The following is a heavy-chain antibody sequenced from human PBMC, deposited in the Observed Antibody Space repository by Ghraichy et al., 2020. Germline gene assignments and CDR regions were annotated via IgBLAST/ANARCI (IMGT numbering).Heavy chain of an antibody. CDR2: INHSGST. D-gene: IGHD5-18*01. CDR1: GGSFSGYY. J-gene: IGHJ4*02. CDR3: ARVSGDSYGYEDY. V-gene: IGHV4-34*01. Sequence: ETLSLTCAVYGGSFSGYYWSWIRQPPGKGLEWIGEINHSGSTNYNPSLKSRVTISVDTSKNQFSLKLSSVTAADTAVYYCARVSGDSYGYEDYWGQGTLVTVSS.